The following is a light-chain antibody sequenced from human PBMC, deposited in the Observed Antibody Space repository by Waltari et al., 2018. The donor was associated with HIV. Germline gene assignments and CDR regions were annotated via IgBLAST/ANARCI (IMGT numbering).Light chain of an antibody. CDR3: QSYDSSLSGSV. CDR2: GNN. Sequence: SVLTPPPSVSGAPGQRVTISCTGSSSNIGARLYVPWYQQLPGTAPKLLIYGNNNRPAGVPDRFSGSKSGTSASLAITGLQAEDEADYYCQSYDSSLSGSVFGGGTKLTVL. CDR1: SSNIGARLY. V-gene: IGLV1-40*01. J-gene: IGLJ2*01.